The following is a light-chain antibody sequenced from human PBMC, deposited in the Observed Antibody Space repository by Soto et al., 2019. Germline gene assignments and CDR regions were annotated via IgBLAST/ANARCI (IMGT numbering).Light chain of an antibody. CDR1: QSVSTN. CDR3: HQYNNWRT. Sequence: EIVMTQSPATLSVSPGERATLSCRASQSVSTNLAWYQQRPGQAPRLLIYDASTRATDIPARFSGSGSGTEFTLTITSLQSEDFAVYYCHQYNNWRTFGQGTKVEIK. CDR2: DAS. J-gene: IGKJ1*01. V-gene: IGKV3-15*01.